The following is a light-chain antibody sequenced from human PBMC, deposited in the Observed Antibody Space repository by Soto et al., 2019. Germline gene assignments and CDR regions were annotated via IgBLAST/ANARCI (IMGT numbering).Light chain of an antibody. V-gene: IGKV3-15*01. CDR1: QSVNNN. CDR3: QQYSKWPLT. J-gene: IGKJ4*01. CDR2: FAS. Sequence: EIVMTQSPATLSVYPGEKATLSCRASQSVNNNLAWYQQKPGQAPRLLIYFASTRATGIPARFSGSGSGTEFSLTISSLQSEDFAVYYCQQYSKWPLTFGGGTKVETK.